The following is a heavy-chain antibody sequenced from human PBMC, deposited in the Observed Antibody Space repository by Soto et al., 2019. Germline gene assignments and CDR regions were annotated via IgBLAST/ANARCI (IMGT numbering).Heavy chain of an antibody. CDR1: GFTVSTNY. CDR3: AKCMGSSWIGVIDN. CDR2: IYTGGST. V-gene: IGHV3-53*01. Sequence: GGSLRLSCAASGFTVSTNYMSWVRQSPGKGLEWVSVIYTGGSTYYADSVKGRFTISRDNSKNRLFLQMNSLRAEDTAIYYCAKCMGSSWIGVIDNWGQGT. J-gene: IGHJ4*02. D-gene: IGHD6-13*01.